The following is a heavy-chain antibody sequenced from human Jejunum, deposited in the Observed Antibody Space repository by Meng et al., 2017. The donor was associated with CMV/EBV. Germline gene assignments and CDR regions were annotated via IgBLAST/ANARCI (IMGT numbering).Heavy chain of an antibody. J-gene: IGHJ5*02. CDR2: VKQDESEK. CDR1: FSNYW. D-gene: IGHD1-26*01. Sequence: FSNYWLAWVRQAPGKGLEWVANVKQDESEKYYVDSVKGRFTISRDNAKNSLYLQMNSLRPEDTAVYYCAKWKGFEWELKGHWFDPWGQGTLVTVSS. CDR3: AKWKGFEWELKGHWFDP. V-gene: IGHV3-7*01.